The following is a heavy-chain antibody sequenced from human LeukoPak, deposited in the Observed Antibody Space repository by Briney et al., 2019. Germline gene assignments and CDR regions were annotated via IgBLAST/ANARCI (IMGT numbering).Heavy chain of an antibody. D-gene: IGHD2-15*01. V-gene: IGHV4-34*01. J-gene: IGHJ4*02. Sequence: SETLSLTCAVYGGSFSGYYWSWIRQPPGKGLEWIGEINHSGSTNYNPSLKSRVTISVDTSKNQFSLKLSSVTAADTAVYYCARRGKLGYCSGGSCYRQATPFDYWGQGTLVTVSS. CDR1: GGSFSGYY. CDR2: INHSGST. CDR3: ARRGKLGYCSGGSCYRQATPFDY.